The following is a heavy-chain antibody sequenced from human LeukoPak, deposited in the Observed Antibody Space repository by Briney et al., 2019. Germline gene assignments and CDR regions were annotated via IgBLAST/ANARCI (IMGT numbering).Heavy chain of an antibody. D-gene: IGHD2-21*01. CDR3: ARGFAPLVIPYYFDY. CDR2: VYSTGTI. V-gene: IGHV4-4*07. Sequence: SETLSLTCTVSGASISNYYWNWIRQPVGKGLEWIGRVYSTGTINYNPSLKSRVSMSVDMSRNQFSLNVRSVTAADTAVYYCARGFAPLVIPYYFDYWGQGTLVTVSS. J-gene: IGHJ4*02. CDR1: GASISNYY.